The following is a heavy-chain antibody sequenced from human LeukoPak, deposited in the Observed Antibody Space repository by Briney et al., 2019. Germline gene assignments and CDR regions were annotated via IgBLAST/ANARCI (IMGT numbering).Heavy chain of an antibody. Sequence: GRSLRLSCAASGFTFSSYGMHWVRQAPGKGLEWVAVIWYDGSNKYYADSVKGRFTTSRDNSKNTLYLQMNSLRAEDTAVYYCAKDLTKYYYGSVNYWGQGTLVTVSS. CDR1: GFTFSSYG. CDR3: AKDLTKYYYGSVNY. V-gene: IGHV3-33*06. CDR2: IWYDGSNK. J-gene: IGHJ4*02. D-gene: IGHD3-10*01.